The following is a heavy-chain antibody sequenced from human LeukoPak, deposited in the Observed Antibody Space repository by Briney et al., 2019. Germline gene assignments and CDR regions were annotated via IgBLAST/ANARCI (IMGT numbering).Heavy chain of an antibody. CDR2: IRYDGSNK. D-gene: IGHD5-18*01. CDR1: GFTFISYG. V-gene: IGHV3-30*02. CDR3: AKERDTAMVTIDS. Sequence: PGGSLRLSCAASGFTFISYGMHWVRQAPGKGLEWVAFIRYDGSNKYYADSVKGRFTISRDNSKNTLYLQMNSLRAGDTAVYYCAKERDTAMVTIDSWGQGPLVTVSS. J-gene: IGHJ4*02.